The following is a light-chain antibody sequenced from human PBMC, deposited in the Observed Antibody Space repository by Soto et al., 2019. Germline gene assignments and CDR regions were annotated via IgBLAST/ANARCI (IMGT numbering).Light chain of an antibody. CDR1: QTISSNY. CDR3: QQYVSWT. J-gene: IGKJ1*01. CDR2: GTS. Sequence: EIVLTQSPGTLSVSPGERATLSCRASQTISSNYLAWYQQKPGQAPSLLIYGTSSRATGIPDRFSGSGSGTDFTLTISRLEPEDSANYYCQQYVSWTFGQGTKVEIK. V-gene: IGKV3-20*01.